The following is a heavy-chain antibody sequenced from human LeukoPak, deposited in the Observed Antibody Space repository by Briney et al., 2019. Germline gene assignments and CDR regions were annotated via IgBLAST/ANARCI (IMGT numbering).Heavy chain of an antibody. CDR2: IYRSGRT. V-gene: IGHV4-61*02. CDR3: ARTRYYYNSRSYGAPYYFDY. CDR1: GGSINSGSYY. Sequence: SETLSLTCTVSGGSINSGSYYWSWIRQPAGKGLEWIGRIYRSGRTNYNPSLKSRVTISVDTSKNQFSLKLSSVTAADTAVYYCARTRYYYNSRSYGAPYYFDYWGQGTLVTVSS. D-gene: IGHD3-10*01. J-gene: IGHJ4*02.